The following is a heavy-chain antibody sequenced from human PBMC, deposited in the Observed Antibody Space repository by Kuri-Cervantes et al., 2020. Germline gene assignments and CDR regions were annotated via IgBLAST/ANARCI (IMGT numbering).Heavy chain of an antibody. Sequence: LSLTCAASGFTFSSSWMHWVCQAPEKGLEWVADIKCDGSEKYYVDSVKGRLTISRDNAKNSLYLQVNSLRAEDTAVYYCARGAAAVSGYYYGMDVRGQGTTVTVSS. D-gene: IGHD6-13*01. J-gene: IGHJ6*02. V-gene: IGHV3-52*01. CDR1: GFTFSSSW. CDR2: IKCDGSEK. CDR3: ARGAAAVSGYYYGMDV.